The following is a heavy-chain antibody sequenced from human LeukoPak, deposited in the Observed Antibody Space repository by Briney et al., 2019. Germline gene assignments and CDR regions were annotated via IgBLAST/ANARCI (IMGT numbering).Heavy chain of an antibody. D-gene: IGHD3-10*01. CDR1: GFPFSSYW. V-gene: IGHV3-7*01. CDR3: ARRRGHDAFDI. J-gene: IGHJ3*02. CDR2: IKQDGSEK. Sequence: AGGTLRLSCAASGFPFSSYWMSWVRQAPGKGLEWVANIKQDGSEKYYVDSVKGRFTISRDNAKNSLYLQMNSLRAEDTAVYYCARRRGHDAFDIWGQGTMVTVSS.